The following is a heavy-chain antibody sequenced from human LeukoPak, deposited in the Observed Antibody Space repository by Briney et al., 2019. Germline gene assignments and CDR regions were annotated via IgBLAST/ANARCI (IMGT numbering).Heavy chain of an antibody. CDR2: IYYSGST. Sequence: SETLSLTCTVSGGSISSYYWSWIRQPPGKGLEWIGYIYYSGSTNYNPSLKSRVTISVDTSKNQFSLKLSSVTAADTAVYYCARGFRGAAYSYYFDYWGQGTLVTVSS. J-gene: IGHJ4*02. CDR3: ARGFRGAAYSYYFDY. CDR1: GGSISSYY. V-gene: IGHV4-59*01. D-gene: IGHD3-10*01.